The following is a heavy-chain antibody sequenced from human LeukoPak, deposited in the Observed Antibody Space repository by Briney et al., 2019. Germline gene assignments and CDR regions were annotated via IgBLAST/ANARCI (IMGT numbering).Heavy chain of an antibody. Sequence: GGSLRHSCAASGFTVSSNYMSWVRQAPGKGLEWVSVIYSGGSTYYADSVKGRFTISRDNSKNTLYLQMNSLRAEDTAVYYCASTVVTPQTLDYWGQGTLVTVSS. CDR2: IYSGGST. CDR1: GFTVSSNY. D-gene: IGHD4-23*01. J-gene: IGHJ4*02. CDR3: ASTVVTPQTLDY. V-gene: IGHV3-53*01.